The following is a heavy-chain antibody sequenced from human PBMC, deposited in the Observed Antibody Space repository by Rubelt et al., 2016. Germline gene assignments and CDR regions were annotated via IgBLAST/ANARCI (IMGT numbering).Heavy chain of an antibody. CDR2: ISGDGDTT. D-gene: IGHD1-26*01. J-gene: IGHJ4*02. CDR1: GFTFSNYA. Sequence: EVQLLQSGGDLIQPGGSLRLSCAASGFTFSNYAMSWVRQAPGKGLEWVSVISGDGDTTDYADPVHGRFTVARDKAENTLYLQMNSLRVEDTAVYYCAKEVGATTFFDYWGQGALVIVSS. V-gene: IGHV3-23*01. CDR3: AKEVGATTFFDY.